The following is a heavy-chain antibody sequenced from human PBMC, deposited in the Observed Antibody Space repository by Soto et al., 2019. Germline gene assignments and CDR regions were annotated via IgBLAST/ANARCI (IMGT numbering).Heavy chain of an antibody. D-gene: IGHD1-1*01. V-gene: IGHV4-39*02. Sequence: LQLQESGPGLVKPSETLSLTCTVSGGSFDITSSYWAWVRQPPGKGLEWIAYIYYSGSTYYNPSLKSRITISVDTSTNHLSLRLSSVTAADTAVYYCATIPIVGTKPYYFNSWGQGTLVTVSS. CDR1: GGSFDITSSY. CDR2: IYYSGST. J-gene: IGHJ4*02. CDR3: ATIPIVGTKPYYFNS.